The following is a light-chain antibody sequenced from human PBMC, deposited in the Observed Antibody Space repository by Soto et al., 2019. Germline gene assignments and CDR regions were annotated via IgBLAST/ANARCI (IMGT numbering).Light chain of an antibody. Sequence: SYELTQPPSVSVAPGKTATITCGGNSIGSKSVHWYQQMPGQAPVLVISYDSDRPSGIPERFSGSNSGNTATLTISRVEPGDEADYYCQVWETSSGHQAIFGAETKVTVL. J-gene: IGLJ2*01. V-gene: IGLV3-21*01. CDR1: SIGSKS. CDR2: YDS. CDR3: QVWETSSGHQAI.